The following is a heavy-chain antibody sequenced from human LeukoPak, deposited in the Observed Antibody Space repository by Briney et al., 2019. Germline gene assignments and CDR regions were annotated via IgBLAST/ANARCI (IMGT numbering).Heavy chain of an antibody. CDR3: AKVESGYSGYDYWFDP. V-gene: IGHV3-23*01. CDR1: GFTFSSYA. D-gene: IGHD5-12*01. CDR2: INAGGSST. J-gene: IGHJ5*02. Sequence: GGSLRLSCAASGFTFSSYAMSWVRQAPGKGLEWVSGINAGGSSTYYADSVKGRFTISRDNSKNTVYLQMNSLRAEDTAVYYCAKVESGYSGYDYWFDPWGQGTLVTVSS.